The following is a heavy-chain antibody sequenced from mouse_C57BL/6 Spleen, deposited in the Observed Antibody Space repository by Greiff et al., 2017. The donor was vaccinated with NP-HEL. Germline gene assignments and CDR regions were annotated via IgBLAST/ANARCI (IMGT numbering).Heavy chain of an antibody. CDR2: IDPSDSET. Sequence: QVQLQQPGAELVRPGSSVKLSCKASGYTFTSYWMHWVKQRPIQGLEWIGNIDPSDSETHYYQKFKDKATLTVDKSSSTAYMQLSSLTSEDSAVYYCARSSLLLRTDYWGQGTTLTVSS. D-gene: IGHD1-1*01. CDR3: ARSSLLLRTDY. CDR1: GYTFTSYW. J-gene: IGHJ2*01. V-gene: IGHV1-52*01.